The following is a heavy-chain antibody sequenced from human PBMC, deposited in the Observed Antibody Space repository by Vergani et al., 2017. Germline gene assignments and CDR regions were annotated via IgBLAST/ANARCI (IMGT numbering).Heavy chain of an antibody. Sequence: EVQLVESGGGLVQPGGSLRLSCAASGFTFSSYSMNWVRQAPGKGLEWVSYISSSGSTIYYADSVKGRFTISRANAKNSLYLQMNSLRAEDTALYYWAKDVAAAAPGLYGMDVWGQGTTVTVSS. V-gene: IGHV3-48*04. CDR1: GFTFSSYS. CDR3: AKDVAAAAPGLYGMDV. CDR2: ISSSGSTI. D-gene: IGHD6-25*01. J-gene: IGHJ6*02.